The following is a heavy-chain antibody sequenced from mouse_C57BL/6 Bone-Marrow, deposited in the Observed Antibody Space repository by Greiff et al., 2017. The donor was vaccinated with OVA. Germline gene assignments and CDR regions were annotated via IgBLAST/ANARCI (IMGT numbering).Heavy chain of an antibody. CDR3: ARVRVLPYHDYALDY. V-gene: IGHV1-64*01. CDR2: IHPNSGST. J-gene: IGHJ4*01. D-gene: IGHD2-1*01. Sequence: QVQLKQPGAELVKPGASVKLSCKASGYTFTSYWMHWVKQRPGQGLEWIGLIHPNSGSTNYNEKFKSKATLTVDKSSSTAYMQLSSLTSEDSAVFDCARVRVLPYHDYALDYWGQGTSVTVSS. CDR1: GYTFTSYW.